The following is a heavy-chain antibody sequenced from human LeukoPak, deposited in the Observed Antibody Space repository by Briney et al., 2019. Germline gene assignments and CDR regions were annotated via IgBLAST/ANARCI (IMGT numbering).Heavy chain of an antibody. CDR1: GYTFTSYG. CDR3: ARDRAGDYVWGSYRPYFDY. Sequence: ASVKVSCKASGYTFTSYGISWVRQAPGQGLEWMGWISAYNGNTNYAQKLQGRVTMTTDTSTSTAYMELRSLRTDDTAVYYCARDRAGDYVWGSYRPYFDYWGQGTLVTVSS. D-gene: IGHD3-16*02. V-gene: IGHV1-18*01. J-gene: IGHJ4*02. CDR2: ISAYNGNT.